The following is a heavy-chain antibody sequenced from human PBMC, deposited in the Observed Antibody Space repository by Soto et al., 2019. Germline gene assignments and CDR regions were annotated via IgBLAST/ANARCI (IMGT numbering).Heavy chain of an antibody. D-gene: IGHD4-4*01. CDR1: GFTFSSYG. CDR3: AKLSGAYSGYYYYYYMDV. CDR2: ISYDGSNK. Sequence: ESGGGVVQPGRSLRLSCAASGFTFSSYGMHWVRQAPGKGLEWVAVISYDGSNKYYADSVKGRFTISRDNSKNTLYLQMNSLRAEDTAVYYCAKLSGAYSGYYYYYYMDVWGKGTTVTVSS. V-gene: IGHV3-30*18. J-gene: IGHJ6*03.